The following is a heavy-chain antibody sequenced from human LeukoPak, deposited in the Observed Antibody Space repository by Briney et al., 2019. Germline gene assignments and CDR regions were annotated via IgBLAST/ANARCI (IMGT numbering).Heavy chain of an antibody. J-gene: IGHJ3*01. D-gene: IGHD3-22*01. Sequence: SETLSLTCAVSGGSISSTGYCWAWIRQPPGKGLEWIGAIYYSGSTYHNTSLKSRITMSVDTSRNQFSLKLSSVDAADTAVYYCAKAGVRYFDSSGLYAFDFWGQGTTVTVSS. CDR1: GGSISSTGYC. V-gene: IGHV4-39*01. CDR3: AKAGVRYFDSSGLYAFDF. CDR2: IYYSGST.